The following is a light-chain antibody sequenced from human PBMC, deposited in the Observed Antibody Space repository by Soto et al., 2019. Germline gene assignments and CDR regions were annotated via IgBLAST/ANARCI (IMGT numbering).Light chain of an antibody. V-gene: IGLV1-40*01. CDR3: QSYDSSLSGVV. CDR2: GNF. CDR1: SSSIGAGYD. J-gene: IGLJ2*01. Sequence: QAVVTQPPSVSGAPGQRVTISCAGGSSSIGAGYDVHWYQQLPGTAPKLLIYGNFNRPSGVPDRFSGSKSGTSASLAITGLQAGDEVDYYCQSYDSSLSGVVFGGGTKLTVL.